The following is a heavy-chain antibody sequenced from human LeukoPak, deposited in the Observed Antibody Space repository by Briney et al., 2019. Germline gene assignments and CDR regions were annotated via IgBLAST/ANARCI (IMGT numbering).Heavy chain of an antibody. J-gene: IGHJ4*02. CDR1: GFTFSKYW. CDR2: INTDGTVT. Sequence: PGGSLRLSCAASGFTFSKYWMLWVRQAPGKGLESVSRINTDGTVTTYADSVKGRFTVSRDNADNTMFLQMNSVRDKGTAVYYCATKQWLAPPPDSWGQGTPVTVSS. CDR3: ATKQWLAPPPDS. V-gene: IGHV3-74*01. D-gene: IGHD6-19*01.